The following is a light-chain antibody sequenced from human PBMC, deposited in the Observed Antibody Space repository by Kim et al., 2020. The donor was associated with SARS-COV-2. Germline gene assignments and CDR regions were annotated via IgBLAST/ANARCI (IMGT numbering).Light chain of an antibody. J-gene: IGLJ3*02. CDR3: NSRDSSGDHVV. CDR1: SLRSYY. Sequence: SSELTQDPAVSVALGQTVRITCQGDSLRSYYATWYQQRPGQAPVLVLYGKYNRPSWIPDRFSGSASGNTASLNITGAQAEDEAGYYCNSRDSSGDHVVFG. V-gene: IGLV3-19*01. CDR2: GKY.